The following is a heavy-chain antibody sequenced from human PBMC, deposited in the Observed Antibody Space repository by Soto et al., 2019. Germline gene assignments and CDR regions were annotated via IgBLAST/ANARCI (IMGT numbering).Heavy chain of an antibody. CDR2: MHNTGRT. D-gene: IGHD2-21*02. CDR3: ARDLWGYCGTDCYPLDV. J-gene: IGHJ6*02. CDR1: GSSISRHC. V-gene: IGHV4-59*11. Sequence: SETLSLNSTDSGSSISRHCWSWIRQPPGKGLERIGCMHNTGRTVYNPSFKSRVTISVDTSMNQFSLQLVSVTAADTAVYYCARDLWGYCGTDCYPLDVWGQGTTVTV.